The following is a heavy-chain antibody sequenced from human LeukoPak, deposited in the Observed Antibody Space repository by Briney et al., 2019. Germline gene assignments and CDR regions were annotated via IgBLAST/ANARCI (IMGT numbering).Heavy chain of an antibody. CDR2: IYNSGST. Sequence: SETLSLTCTVSGGSISSSSYYWGWIRQPPGKGLEWIGSIYNSGSTYYNPSLKSRVTISVDTSKNQFSLKLSSVTAADTAVYYCARHRGPAGPDSWGQGTLVTVSS. CDR1: GGSISSSSYY. V-gene: IGHV4-39*01. J-gene: IGHJ5*01. D-gene: IGHD3-10*01. CDR3: ARHRGPAGPDS.